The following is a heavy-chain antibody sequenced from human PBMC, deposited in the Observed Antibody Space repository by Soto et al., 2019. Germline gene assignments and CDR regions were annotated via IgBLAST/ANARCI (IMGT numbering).Heavy chain of an antibody. V-gene: IGHV1-8*01. J-gene: IGHJ4*02. CDR3: ARGQPRGYCTNGVCSLDY. CDR2: MNPNSGNT. D-gene: IGHD2-8*01. Sequence: ASVKVSCKASGYTFTSYDINWVRQATGQGLEWMGWMNPNSGNTGYAQKFQGRVTMTRNTSISTAYMELSSLRSEDTAVYYCARGQPRGYCTNGVCSLDYWGQGTLVTVSS. CDR1: GYTFTSYD.